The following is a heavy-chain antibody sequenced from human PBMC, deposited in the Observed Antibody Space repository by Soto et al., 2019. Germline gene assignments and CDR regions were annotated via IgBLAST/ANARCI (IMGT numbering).Heavy chain of an antibody. D-gene: IGHD2-15*01. CDR3: ARDRVVAVATYYYSYCMDD. V-gene: IGHV3-33*01. CDR1: GFTFSSYG. CDR2: IWYDGSNK. J-gene: IGHJ6*02. Sequence: GGSLRLSCAAAGFTFSSYGMHWVRQAPGKGLEWVAVIWYDGSNKYYADSVKGRFTISRDNSKNTLYLQMNSLRAEDTAVYYCARDRVVAVATYYYSYCMDDCRQVNTVPVP.